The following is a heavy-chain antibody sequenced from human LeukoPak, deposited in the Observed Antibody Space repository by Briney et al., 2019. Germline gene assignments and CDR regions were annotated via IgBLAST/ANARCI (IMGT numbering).Heavy chain of an antibody. J-gene: IGHJ4*02. CDR1: GFTFSSYG. CDR2: IRYDGSNK. Sequence: QPGGSLRLSCAASGFTFSSYGMHWVRQAPGKGLEWVAFIRYDGSNKYYADSVKGRFTISRDNSKNTLYLQMNSLRAEDTAVYYCAKDSATYGSGSYYHYYFDYWGQGTLVTASS. CDR3: AKDSATYGSGSYYHYYFDY. D-gene: IGHD3-10*01. V-gene: IGHV3-30*02.